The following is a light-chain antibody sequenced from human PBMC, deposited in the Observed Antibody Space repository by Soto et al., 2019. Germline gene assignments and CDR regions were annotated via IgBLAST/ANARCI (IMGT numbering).Light chain of an antibody. J-gene: IGLJ7*01. CDR1: SSNIGNFY. CDR2: KNN. CDR3: AAWDDSLSGPGV. V-gene: IGLV1-47*01. Sequence: QSVLTQPPSASGTPGQRVTISCSGSSSNIGNFYVYWYQQLPGTAPKLLIYKNNQRPLGVPDRFSGSKFGTSASLAISGLRSEDEADSYCAAWDDSLSGPGVFGGGTQLTVL.